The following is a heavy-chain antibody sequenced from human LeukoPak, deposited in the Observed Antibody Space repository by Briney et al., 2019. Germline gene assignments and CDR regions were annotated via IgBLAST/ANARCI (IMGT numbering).Heavy chain of an antibody. CDR1: GFTFSSYS. V-gene: IGHV3-21*01. Sequence: GGSLRLSCAASGFTFSSYSMNWVRQAPGKGLEWVSSISSSSSYIYYADSVKGRFTISRDNAKNSLFLQMNSLRAEDTAVYFCARATWDPNYYYYMDVWGKGTTVTVSS. CDR3: ARATWDPNYYYYMDV. J-gene: IGHJ6*03. D-gene: IGHD1-26*01. CDR2: ISSSSSYI.